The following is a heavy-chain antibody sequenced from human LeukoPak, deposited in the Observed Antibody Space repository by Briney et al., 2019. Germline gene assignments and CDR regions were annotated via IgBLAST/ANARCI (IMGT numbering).Heavy chain of an antibody. V-gene: IGHV4-4*02. Sequence: SETLSLTCGVSGGSIDITNYWSWVRQAPGKGLEWIGEIAHDGTTNYNPSLRSRAAMSFDRANNHFSLSLTSVTAADTAVYYCTREDRPYCPFAYWGQGVLVTVSS. CDR3: TREDRPYCPFAY. CDR1: GGSIDITNY. CDR2: IAHDGTT. J-gene: IGHJ4*02. D-gene: IGHD1-26*01.